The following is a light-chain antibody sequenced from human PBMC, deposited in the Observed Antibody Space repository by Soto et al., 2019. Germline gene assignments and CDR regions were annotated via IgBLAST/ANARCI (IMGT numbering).Light chain of an antibody. CDR3: CSSGGSPTYV. V-gene: IGLV2-23*02. CDR1: SSNVGSYKL. J-gene: IGLJ1*01. CDR2: EVN. Sequence: QYALTQPASVSGSPGQSITISCTGTSSNVGSYKLVSWYQQHPGKAPKLMIFEVNKRPSGVSNRFSGSKSGNTASLTISGRKVEDEADYYCCSSGGSPTYVFGTGTKLTVL.